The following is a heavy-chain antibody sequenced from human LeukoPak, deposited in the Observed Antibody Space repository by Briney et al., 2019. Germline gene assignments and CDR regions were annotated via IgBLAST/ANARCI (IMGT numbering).Heavy chain of an antibody. D-gene: IGHD6-6*01. Sequence: PGGSLRLSCAASGFTVSSNYMSWVRQAPGKGLEWVSIIYSGDNTYYADSVKGRFTISRDNSKNTLYLQMNSLRAEDTAVYYCARGKGSSSPYCFDYWGQGTLVTVSS. CDR1: GFTVSSNY. J-gene: IGHJ4*02. CDR3: ARGKGSSSPYCFDY. CDR2: IYSGDNT. V-gene: IGHV3-66*01.